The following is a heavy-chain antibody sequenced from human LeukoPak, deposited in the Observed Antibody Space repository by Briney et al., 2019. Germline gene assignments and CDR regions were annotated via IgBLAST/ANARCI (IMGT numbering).Heavy chain of an antibody. CDR1: GFTFTSYG. V-gene: IGHV3-30*03. CDR2: ITYDGYYK. Sequence: GTSLRLSCAASGFTFTSYGMHWVRQSPGKGLEWVALITYDGYYKYHSDSVKGRFTISSDTSKNTLYLQMNSLRAEDTAVYYCARDLSPVVRASPMGYWGQGTLVTVSS. J-gene: IGHJ4*02. CDR3: ARDLSPVVRASPMGY. D-gene: IGHD3-10*01.